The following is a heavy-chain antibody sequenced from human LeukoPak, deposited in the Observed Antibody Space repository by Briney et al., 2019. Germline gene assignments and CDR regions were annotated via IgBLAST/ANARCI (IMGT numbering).Heavy chain of an antibody. CDR1: GFTFSSYA. V-gene: IGHV3-23*01. Sequence: LAGGSLRLSCAASGFTFSSYAMSWVRQAPGKGLEWVSAISGSGGSTYYADSVKGRFTISRDNSKNTLYLQMNSLRAEDTAVYYCAKDIDYGERGEGYFDYWGQGTLVTVSS. D-gene: IGHD4-17*01. CDR3: AKDIDYGERGEGYFDY. J-gene: IGHJ4*02. CDR2: ISGSGGST.